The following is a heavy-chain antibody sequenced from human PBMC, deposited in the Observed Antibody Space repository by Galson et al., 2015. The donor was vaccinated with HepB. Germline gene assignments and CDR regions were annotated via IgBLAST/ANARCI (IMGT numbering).Heavy chain of an antibody. Sequence: PALVKPTQTLTLTCTFSGFSLSTSGMCVSWIRQPPGKALEWLARIDWGDDKHYSTSLKTRLTISKDSSKNQVVLTMTNMDPVDTATYYCARVQTAHSDTDWFGDAFDIWGQGTVVTVSS. CDR1: GFSLSTSGMC. D-gene: IGHD3-9*01. J-gene: IGHJ3*02. V-gene: IGHV2-70*11. CDR2: IDWGDDK. CDR3: ARVQTAHSDTDWFGDAFDI.